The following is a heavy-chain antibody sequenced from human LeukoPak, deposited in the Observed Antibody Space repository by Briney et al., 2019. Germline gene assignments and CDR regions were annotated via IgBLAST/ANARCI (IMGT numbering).Heavy chain of an antibody. CDR2: MNPISGNT. CDR3: ARGRVIRDGSGSYDYYYGMDV. Sequence: ASVKVSCKASGYTFTSYDINWVRQATGQGLEWMGWMNPISGNTGYAQKFQGRVTMTRNTSISTAYMELSSLRSEDTAVYYCARGRVIRDGSGSYDYYYGMDVWGQGTTVTVSS. J-gene: IGHJ6*02. D-gene: IGHD3-10*01. V-gene: IGHV1-8*01. CDR1: GYTFTSYD.